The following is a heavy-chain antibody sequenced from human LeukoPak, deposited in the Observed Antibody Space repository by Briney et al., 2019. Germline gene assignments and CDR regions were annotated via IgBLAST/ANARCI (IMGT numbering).Heavy chain of an antibody. CDR3: ARDRTYSYGSYRPFDAFDI. CDR1: GDSVSSNSAA. V-gene: IGHV6-1*01. D-gene: IGHD5-18*01. J-gene: IGHJ3*02. Sequence: QTLSLTCAISGDSVSSNSAAWNWIRQSPSRGLEWLGRTYYKYKWYNVYAVSVKSRITINPDTSKNQFSLQPNSVTPEDTAVYYCARDRTYSYGSYRPFDAFDIWGQGTMVTVSS. CDR2: TYYKYKWYN.